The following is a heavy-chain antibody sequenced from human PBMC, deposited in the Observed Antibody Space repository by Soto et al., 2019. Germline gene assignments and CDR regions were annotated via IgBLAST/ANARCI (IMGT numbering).Heavy chain of an antibody. D-gene: IGHD3-16*01. CDR1: GFTFSGYW. J-gene: IGHJ4*02. CDR2: IKEDGSEK. Sequence: EVQLVESGGGLVQPGGSLRLSCAASGFTFSGYWMTWVRQAPGKGLEWVANIKEDGSEKNYVDSVEGRFTISRDNAKNSPYLQMNSLRADDTAVYYCARGGSESDYWGQGTLVTVSS. V-gene: IGHV3-7*01. CDR3: ARGGSESDY.